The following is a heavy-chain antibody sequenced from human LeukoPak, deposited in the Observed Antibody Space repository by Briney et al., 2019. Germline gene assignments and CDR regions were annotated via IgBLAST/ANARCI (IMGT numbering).Heavy chain of an antibody. CDR3: ARGAVAGSFDY. J-gene: IGHJ4*02. D-gene: IGHD6-19*01. CDR2: ISNDGSNK. CDR1: GFTFSTYP. Sequence: PGGSLRLSCAASGFTFSTYPMHWVRQAPGKGLEWVAVISNDGSNKYYADSVKGRFTLSRDSSKNTLYLQMNSLRAEDTAVYYCARGAVAGSFDYWGQGTLVTVSS. V-gene: IGHV3-30*04.